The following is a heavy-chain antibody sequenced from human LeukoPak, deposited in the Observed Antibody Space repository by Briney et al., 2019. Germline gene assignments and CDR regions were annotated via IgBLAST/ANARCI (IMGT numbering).Heavy chain of an antibody. CDR2: ISWISGSI. CDR3: EKGVFYYDPKLKFDY. V-gene: IGHV3-9*01. J-gene: IGHJ4*02. CDR1: GFTFDDYA. D-gene: IGHD3-22*01. Sequence: PGGSLRLSCAASGFTFDDYAMNWVRQAPGNGLEWVSGISWISGSIGYADSVKGRFTISRDNSKNTLYLQMNSLRAEVTAVYYREKGVFYYDPKLKFDYWGQGTLVTVSS.